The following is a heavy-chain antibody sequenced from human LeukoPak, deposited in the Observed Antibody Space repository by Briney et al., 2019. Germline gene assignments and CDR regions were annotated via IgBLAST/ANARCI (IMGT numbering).Heavy chain of an antibody. CDR1: GFTFSSYS. J-gene: IGHJ4*02. Sequence: GGTLRLSCAASGFTFSSYSMNWVRQAPGKGLEWVSYISSSSSTIYYADSVKGRFTISRDNAKNSLYLQMNSLRAEDTAVYYGARGGGLNIDYWGQGTLVTVSS. CDR3: ARGGGLNIDY. V-gene: IGHV3-48*01. D-gene: IGHD3-16*01. CDR2: ISSSSSTI.